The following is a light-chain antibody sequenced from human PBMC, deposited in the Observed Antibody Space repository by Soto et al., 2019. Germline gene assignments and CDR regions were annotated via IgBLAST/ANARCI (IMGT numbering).Light chain of an antibody. Sequence: DIQMTQSPSSLSASLGDRVTITCRTSQTINNYLNWYQQKPGKAPKLLIYTASSLQSGVPSRFSGSGSGTDFTLTISSLQPEDFATYSCQQTYNPPLTFGGGTKADIK. CDR3: QQTYNPPLT. CDR1: QTINNY. V-gene: IGKV1-39*01. J-gene: IGKJ4*01. CDR2: TAS.